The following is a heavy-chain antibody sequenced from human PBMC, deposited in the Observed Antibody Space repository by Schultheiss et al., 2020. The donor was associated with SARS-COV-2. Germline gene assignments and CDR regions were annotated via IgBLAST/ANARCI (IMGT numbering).Heavy chain of an antibody. V-gene: IGHV1-69*11. CDR3: ATVGGGDY. J-gene: IGHJ4*02. CDR2: IIPILGTT. D-gene: IGHD3-16*01. Sequence: SVKVSCKASGGAFSSNGVSWVRQAPGQRLEWMGRIIPILGTTSYAERFQGRLTLTSDESTGTAYMELSSLRSEDTAVYYCATVGGGDYWGQGTLVTVSS. CDR1: GGAFSSNG.